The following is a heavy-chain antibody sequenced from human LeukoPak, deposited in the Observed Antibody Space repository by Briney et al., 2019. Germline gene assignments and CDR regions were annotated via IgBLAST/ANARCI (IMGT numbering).Heavy chain of an antibody. CDR3: AREMDDYGDSDFDY. V-gene: IGHV1-2*02. CDR2: INPNGGGT. CDR1: GYTFTSYY. J-gene: IGHJ4*02. D-gene: IGHD4-17*01. Sequence: ASVKVSCKASGYTFTSYYIHWVRQVPGQGLESMGWINPNGGGTYYAQKFQGRVTMTRDTSISTAYMELSRLGSDDTAVYYCAREMDDYGDSDFDYWGQGTLVTVSS.